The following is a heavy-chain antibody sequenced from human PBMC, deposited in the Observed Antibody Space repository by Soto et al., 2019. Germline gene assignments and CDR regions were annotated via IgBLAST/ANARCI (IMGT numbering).Heavy chain of an antibody. V-gene: IGHV3-21*01. CDR3: VRARSTDSRPDY. CDR1: GFTFSLYS. D-gene: IGHD3-22*01. J-gene: IGHJ4*02. Sequence: GSLRLSCAASGFTFSLYSMIWVRQGPGKGLEWVASITSSSSYIYYEDSLKGRFTISRDNAKNSLFLQLDSLRAEDTAVYFCVRARSTDSRPDYWGQGTLVTVSS. CDR2: ITSSSSYI.